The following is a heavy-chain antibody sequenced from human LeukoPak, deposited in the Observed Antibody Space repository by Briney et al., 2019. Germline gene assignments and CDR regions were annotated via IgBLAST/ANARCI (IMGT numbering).Heavy chain of an antibody. V-gene: IGHV3-66*01. CDR2: IYSGGST. D-gene: IGHD3-22*01. J-gene: IGHJ4*02. Sequence: GGSLRLSCAASGFTFSSYAMSWVRQAPGKGLEWVSVIYSGGSTYYADSVKGRFTISRDNSKNTLYLQMNSLRAEDSAVYYCARSYYYDSSGYYPRGGFFDYWGQGTLVTVSS. CDR1: GFTFSSYA. CDR3: ARSYYYDSSGYYPRGGFFDY.